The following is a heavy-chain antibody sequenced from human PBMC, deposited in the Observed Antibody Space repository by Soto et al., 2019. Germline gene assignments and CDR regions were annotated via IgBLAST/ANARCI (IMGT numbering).Heavy chain of an antibody. Sequence: QVQLQESGPGLVKPSQTLSLTCTVSGGSINSGDYYWSWIRQPPGKGLEWVGYNYYGGSTYYNPSLESRITISLDTANNQFSLELTSVTAADTAVYDCASGSTVINTLDFWGQVTLVTVSS. V-gene: IGHV4-30-4*01. CDR1: GGSINSGDYY. J-gene: IGHJ4*02. CDR2: NYYGGST. D-gene: IGHD4-17*01. CDR3: ASGSTVINTLDF.